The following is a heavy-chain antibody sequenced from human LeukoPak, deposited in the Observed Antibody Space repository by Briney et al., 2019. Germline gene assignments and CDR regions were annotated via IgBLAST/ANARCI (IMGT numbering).Heavy chain of an antibody. D-gene: IGHD2-2*01. CDR1: GGTFSSYA. Sequence: GASVKVSCKASGGTFSSYAISWVRQAPGQGREWMGGIIPIFGTANYAQKFQGRVTITADKSTSTAYMELSSLRSEDTAVYYCARDRVGYCSSTSCYHFDYWGQGTLVTVSS. CDR3: ARDRVGYCSSTSCYHFDY. V-gene: IGHV1-69*06. J-gene: IGHJ4*02. CDR2: IIPIFGTA.